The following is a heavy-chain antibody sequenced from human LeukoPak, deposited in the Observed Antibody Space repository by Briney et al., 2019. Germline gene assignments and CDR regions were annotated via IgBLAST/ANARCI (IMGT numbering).Heavy chain of an antibody. CDR2: ISSSSSTI. V-gene: IGHV3-48*02. Sequence: PGGSLRLSCAASGFTFSNYNMNWVRQAPGKGLEWVSFISSSSSTIYYADSVKGRFTISRDNAKNSLYLQMNSLRDEDTAVYYCARDRGIPGKNWFDPWGQGTLVTVSS. CDR3: ARDRGIPGKNWFDP. CDR1: GFTFSNYN. D-gene: IGHD3-10*01. J-gene: IGHJ5*02.